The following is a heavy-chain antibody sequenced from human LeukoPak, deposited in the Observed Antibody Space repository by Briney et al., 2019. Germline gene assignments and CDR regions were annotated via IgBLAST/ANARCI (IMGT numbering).Heavy chain of an antibody. CDR2: ISGSGRST. CDR1: GFTFSSYA. V-gene: IGHV3-23*01. Sequence: GGSLRLSCAASGFTFSSYAMSWVRQAPGKGLEWVSAISGSGRSTYYADSVKGRFTISRDNAKNSLYLQMNSLRAEDTAVYYCARGQVAFDIWGQGTMVTFSS. CDR3: ARGQVAFDI. J-gene: IGHJ3*02.